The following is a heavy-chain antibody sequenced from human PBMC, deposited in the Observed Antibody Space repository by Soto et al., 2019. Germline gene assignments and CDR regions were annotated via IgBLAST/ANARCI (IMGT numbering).Heavy chain of an antibody. CDR1: GFNFNKYA. CDR3: AKADGQQWLLPHLEN. D-gene: IGHD6-19*01. J-gene: IGHJ4*02. Sequence: EVPLLESGGGLVRPGESLRLSCAASGFNFNKYAMSWVRQAPGEGLEWVSGISCCGGTASYADSVKGRFTIARDDSKNTLYLHMNSLRVEDTAEYYCAKADGQQWLLPHLENWGRGTLVTVS. CDR2: ISCCGGTA. V-gene: IGHV3-23*01.